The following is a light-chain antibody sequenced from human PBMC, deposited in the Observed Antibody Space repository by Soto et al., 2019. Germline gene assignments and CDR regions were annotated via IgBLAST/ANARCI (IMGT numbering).Light chain of an antibody. CDR1: QSISSY. J-gene: IGKJ2*01. V-gene: IGKV1-39*01. CDR2: AAS. CDR3: QQSYSTPHT. Sequence: DIQMTQSPSSLSASVGGRVTITCRASQSISSYLNWYQQKPGKAPKLLIYAASSLQSGVPSRFSGSGSGTDFTLTISSPQPEDFATYYCQQSYSTPHTFGQGTKLEIK.